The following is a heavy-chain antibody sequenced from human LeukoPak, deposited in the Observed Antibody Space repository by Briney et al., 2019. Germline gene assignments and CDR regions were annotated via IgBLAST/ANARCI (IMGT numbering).Heavy chain of an antibody. V-gene: IGHV3-23*01. D-gene: IGHD6-19*01. J-gene: IGHJ4*02. CDR1: GFTFSSYA. CDR3: AKSVGQWLTGG. Sequence: GGSLRLSCAASGFTFSSYAMSWVRQAPGKGLEWVLAISGSGGSTYYADSVKGRFTISRDNSKNTLHLQMNSLRAEDTAVYYCAKSVGQWLTGGWGQGTLVTVSS. CDR2: ISGSGGST.